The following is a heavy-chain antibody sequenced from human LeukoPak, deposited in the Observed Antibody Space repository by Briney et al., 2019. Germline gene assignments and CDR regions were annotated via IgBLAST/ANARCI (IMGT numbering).Heavy chain of an antibody. CDR1: GGSFSGYY. D-gene: IGHD5-18*01. J-gene: IGHJ4*02. Sequence: SSETLSLTCAVYGGSFSGYYWSWIRQPPGKRLEWIGEINHSGSTNYNPSLKSRVTISVDTSKNQFSLKLSSVTAADTAVYYCARGLAMVIGAWVDYWGQGTLVTVSS. V-gene: IGHV4-34*01. CDR2: INHSGST. CDR3: ARGLAMVIGAWVDY.